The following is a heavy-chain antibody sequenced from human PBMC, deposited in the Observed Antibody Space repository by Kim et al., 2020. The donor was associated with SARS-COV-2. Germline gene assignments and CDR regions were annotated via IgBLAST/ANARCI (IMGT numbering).Heavy chain of an antibody. CDR2: ISDSGSTI. V-gene: IGHV3-11*04. CDR1: GFTFSDHS. D-gene: IGHD1-1*01. CDR3: ARPYGLTTTHWFDP. Sequence: GGSLRLSCAASGFTFSDHSMSWIRQAPGKGLEWVSYISDSGSTIYYADSVKGRFTISRDNAKNSLYLHMNSLRAVDTAIYYCARPYGLTTTHWFDPWGRGTLVTVSS. J-gene: IGHJ5*02.